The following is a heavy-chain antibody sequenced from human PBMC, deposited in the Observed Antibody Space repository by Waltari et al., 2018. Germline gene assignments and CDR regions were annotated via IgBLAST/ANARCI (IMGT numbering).Heavy chain of an antibody. CDR3: ARTTVTFEAVY. CDR2: IYHSGST. CDR1: GYSISSGYY. V-gene: IGHV4-38-2*01. J-gene: IGHJ4*02. D-gene: IGHD4-17*01. Sequence: QVQLQESGPGLVKPSETLSLTCAVSGYSISSGYYWGWIRQPPGKGLEWIGSIYHSGSTYYNPSLKSRVTISVDTSKNQFSLKLSSVTAADTAVYYCARTTVTFEAVYWGQGTLVTVSS.